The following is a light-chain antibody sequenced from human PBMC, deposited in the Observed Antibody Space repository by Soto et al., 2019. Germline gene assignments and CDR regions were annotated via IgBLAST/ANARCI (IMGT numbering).Light chain of an antibody. CDR3: HQYYPFWT. CDR1: RSVDKW. CDR2: EAS. V-gene: IGKV1-5*02. Sequence: DIQMTQSPSTLSASLGDRVPIICRAGRSVDKWLAWYQQKSGKAPKLLIYEASHLQSGVPSRFGGSGSETEFTLTINNLQPEDVATYYCHQYYPFWTFGQGTTVE. J-gene: IGKJ1*01.